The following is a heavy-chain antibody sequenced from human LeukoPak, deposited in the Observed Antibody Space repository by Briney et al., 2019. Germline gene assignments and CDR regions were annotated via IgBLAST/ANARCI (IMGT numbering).Heavy chain of an antibody. CDR1: GFTFSSYA. D-gene: IGHD3-16*02. CDR2: ISGSGGST. Sequence: GGSLRLSCAASGFTFSSYAMSWVRQAPGKGLEWVSAISGSGGSTYYADSVKGRFTIPRDNSKNTLYLQMNSLRAEDTAVYYCANSPIMITFGGVIVPTGAFDIWGQGTMVTVSS. CDR3: ANSPIMITFGGVIVPTGAFDI. V-gene: IGHV3-23*01. J-gene: IGHJ3*02.